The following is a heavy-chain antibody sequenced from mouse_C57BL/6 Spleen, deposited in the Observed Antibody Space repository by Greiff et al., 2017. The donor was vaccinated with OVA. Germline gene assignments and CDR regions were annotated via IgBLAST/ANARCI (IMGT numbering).Heavy chain of an antibody. D-gene: IGHD2-2*01. J-gene: IGHJ1*03. CDR3: ARAGYDDWYFDV. CDR1: GYTFTSYW. CDR2: IDPSDSYT. V-gene: IGHV1-69*01. Sequence: QVQLQQPGAELVMPGASVKLSCKASGYTFTSYWMHWVKQRPGQGLEWIGEIDPSDSYTNYNQKFKGKSTLTVDKSSSTAYMQLSSLTSEDSAVYYCARAGYDDWYFDVWGTGTTVTVSS.